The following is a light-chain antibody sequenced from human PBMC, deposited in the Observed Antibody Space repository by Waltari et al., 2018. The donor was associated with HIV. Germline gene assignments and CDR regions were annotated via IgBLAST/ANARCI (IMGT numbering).Light chain of an antibody. V-gene: IGLV2-23*02. J-gene: IGLJ3*02. CDR1: SSDVGSYNL. CDR2: EVS. CDR3: CSYAGSSTLWV. Sequence: QSALTQPASVSGSPGQSITISCTGTSSDVGSYNLVSWYQQHPGKAPKRMIYEVSRRPSGFSNRFSGSKSGNTATLTISGLQAEDEADYYCCSYAGSSTLWVFGGGTKLTVL.